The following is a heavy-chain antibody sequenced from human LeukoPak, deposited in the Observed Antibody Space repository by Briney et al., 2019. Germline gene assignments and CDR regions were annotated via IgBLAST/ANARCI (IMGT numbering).Heavy chain of an antibody. V-gene: IGHV1-8*01. CDR1: GYTFTSYD. D-gene: IGHD3-22*01. CDR2: MNPNSGNT. CDR3: ARDPGYYDSSGYSIEHYYYYYMDV. Sequence: GASVKVSCKASGYTFTSYDINWVRQATGQGLEWMGWMNPNSGNTGYAQKFQGRVTMTRDTSTSTVYMELSSLRSEDTAVYYCARDPGYYDSSGYSIEHYYYYYMDVWGKGTTVTISS. J-gene: IGHJ6*03.